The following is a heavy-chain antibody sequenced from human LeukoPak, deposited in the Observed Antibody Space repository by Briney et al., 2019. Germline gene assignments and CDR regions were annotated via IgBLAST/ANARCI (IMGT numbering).Heavy chain of an antibody. Sequence: GGSLRLSCAASGFTFSSYSMNWVRQAPGKGLEWVSYISSSSSTIKYADSVKGRFTISRDNAKNPLYLQMNSLRAEDTAVYYCASRDSSSWYYMDVWGKGTTVTVSS. J-gene: IGHJ6*03. V-gene: IGHV3-48*01. CDR3: ASRDSSSWYYMDV. D-gene: IGHD6-13*01. CDR2: ISSSSSTI. CDR1: GFTFSSYS.